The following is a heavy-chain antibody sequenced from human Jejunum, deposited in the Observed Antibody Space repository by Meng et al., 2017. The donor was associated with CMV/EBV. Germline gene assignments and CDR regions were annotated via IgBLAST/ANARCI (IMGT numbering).Heavy chain of an antibody. CDR3: ARAQGHSDSPRAYFDS. J-gene: IGHJ4*02. V-gene: IGHV3-30*14. Sequence: FTFDTDAMHWIRQAPGKGLEWVAVISFAGTNIIYSDSVKGRFTISRDNSKKTVYLQMNSLSVEDTAVYYCARAQGHSDSPRAYFDSWGQGTLVTVSS. CDR1: FTFDTDA. CDR2: ISFAGTNI. D-gene: IGHD3-3*01.